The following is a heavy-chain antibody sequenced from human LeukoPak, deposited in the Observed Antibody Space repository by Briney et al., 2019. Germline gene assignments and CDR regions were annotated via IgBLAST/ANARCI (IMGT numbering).Heavy chain of an antibody. V-gene: IGHV4-59*01. CDR3: ARDVRIAARSGAFDI. D-gene: IGHD6-13*01. Sequence: PSETLSLTCTVSGGSISSYYWSWIRQPPGKGLEWIGYIYYSGSTNYNPSLRSRVTISVDTSKNQFSLKLSSVTAADTAVYYCARDVRIAARSGAFDIWGQGTMVTVSS. CDR2: IYYSGST. CDR1: GGSISSYY. J-gene: IGHJ3*02.